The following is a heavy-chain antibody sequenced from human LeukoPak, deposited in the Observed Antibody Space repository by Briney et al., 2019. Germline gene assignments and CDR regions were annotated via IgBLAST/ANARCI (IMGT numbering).Heavy chain of an antibody. Sequence: PGGSLRLSCAASGFTFSSYEMNWVRQAPGKGLEWVSYISSSGSTIYYADSVKGRFTISRDNAKNSLYLQMNSLRAEDTAVYYCAKAHMGFGELFDNWFDPWGQGTLVTVSS. J-gene: IGHJ5*02. CDR2: ISSSGSTI. V-gene: IGHV3-48*03. CDR3: AKAHMGFGELFDNWFDP. D-gene: IGHD3-10*01. CDR1: GFTFSSYE.